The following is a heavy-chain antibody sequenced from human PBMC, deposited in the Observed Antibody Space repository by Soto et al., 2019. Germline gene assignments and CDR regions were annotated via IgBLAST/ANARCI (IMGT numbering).Heavy chain of an antibody. CDR2: IYYSGST. J-gene: IGHJ5*02. Sequence: SETLSLTCTVSGGSISSYYWSWIRQPPGKGLEWIGYIYYSGSTNYNPSLKSRVTISVDTSKNQFSLKLSSVTAADTAVYYCAREGALKPFSSWGQGALVTVSS. CDR3: AREGALKPFSS. V-gene: IGHV4-59*01. CDR1: GGSISSYY.